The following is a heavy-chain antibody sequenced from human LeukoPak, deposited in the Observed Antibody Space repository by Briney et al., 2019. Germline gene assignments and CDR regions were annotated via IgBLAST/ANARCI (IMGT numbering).Heavy chain of an antibody. D-gene: IGHD6-19*01. V-gene: IGHV3-30*04. CDR1: GFTFSNSA. CDR2: ISYDGGDK. Sequence: GGSLRLSCAASGFTFSNSAMHWVRQAPGKGLEWVALISYDGGDKFYADSVKGRFTISRDNSNNTLYLQMNSLRAEDTAVYYCARGVAGGWAYYYYMDVWGKGTTVTVSS. CDR3: ARGVAGGWAYYYYMDV. J-gene: IGHJ6*03.